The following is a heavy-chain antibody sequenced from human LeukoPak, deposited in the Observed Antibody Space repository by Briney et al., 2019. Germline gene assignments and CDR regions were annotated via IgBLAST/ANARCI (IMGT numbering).Heavy chain of an antibody. Sequence: SETLSLTCTVSGGSISRSYWSCVRQAPAKGLVWIAYIYYNGSTNYNPTLESRVTISVDTSKSQFSLRLSSVTATDAAVYYCARMSSSWLTVDYWGQGTLVTVSS. V-gene: IGHV4-59*08. CDR1: GGSISRSY. CDR3: ARMSSSWLTVDY. J-gene: IGHJ4*02. CDR2: IYYNGST. D-gene: IGHD6-13*01.